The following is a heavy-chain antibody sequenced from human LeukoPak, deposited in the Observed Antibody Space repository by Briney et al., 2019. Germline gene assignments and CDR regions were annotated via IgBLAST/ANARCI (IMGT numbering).Heavy chain of an antibody. CDR3: ARGGYHYDTGGFCHFDH. Sequence: SETLSLTCTVSGVSISNYYWSWIRQPAGKGLEWIGHIYSSENTYYSPSLRSRVTVSLDTSKNQIFLKMNSVTAADTAVYYCARGGYHYDTGGFCHFDHWGQGILVTVSS. D-gene: IGHD3-22*01. J-gene: IGHJ4*02. V-gene: IGHV4-4*07. CDR1: GVSISNYY. CDR2: IYSSENT.